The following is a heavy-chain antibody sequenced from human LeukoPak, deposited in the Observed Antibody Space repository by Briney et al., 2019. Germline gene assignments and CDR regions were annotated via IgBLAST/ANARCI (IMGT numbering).Heavy chain of an antibody. V-gene: IGHV4-39*01. CDR1: GGSISSSSYY. D-gene: IGHD3-10*01. CDR2: RYYSGST. J-gene: IGHJ4*02. CDR3: ARHPSMVRGVSFDY. Sequence: SETLSLTCTVSGGSISSSSYYWGWIRQPPGKGLEWIGSRYYSGSTYYNPSLKSRVTISVDTSKNQFSLKLSSVTAADTAVYYCARHPSMVRGVSFDYWGQGTLVTVSS.